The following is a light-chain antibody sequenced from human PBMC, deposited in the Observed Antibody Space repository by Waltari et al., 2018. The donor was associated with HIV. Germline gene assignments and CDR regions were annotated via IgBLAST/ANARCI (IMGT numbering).Light chain of an antibody. CDR3: QQYYTSPLT. CDR1: QRVSDTSNNTNY. Sequence: DIVMTQYPDSLAVSLGERDTINCKSSQRVSDTSNNTNYLAWYQQKPGQPPKLLIYWAATRETGIPDRFSGSGSGTEFTLTITSLQAEDVAVDYCQQYYTSPLTFGGGTKVEIK. V-gene: IGKV4-1*01. CDR2: WAA. J-gene: IGKJ4*01.